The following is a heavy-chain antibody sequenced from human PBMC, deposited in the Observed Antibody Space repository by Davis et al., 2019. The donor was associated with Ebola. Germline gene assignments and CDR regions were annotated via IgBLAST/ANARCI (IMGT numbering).Heavy chain of an antibody. J-gene: IGHJ5*02. CDR2: IILIFCTA. CDR3: ARGGIAARPFNWFDP. Sequence: SVKVSCKASGGTFSSYAISWVRQAPGQGFEWMGGIILIFCTANYAQKFQGRVTITADESTRTDYMELSSLRSEDTAVYYCARGGIAARPFNWFDPWGQGTLVTVSS. D-gene: IGHD6-6*01. CDR1: GGTFSSYA. V-gene: IGHV1-69*13.